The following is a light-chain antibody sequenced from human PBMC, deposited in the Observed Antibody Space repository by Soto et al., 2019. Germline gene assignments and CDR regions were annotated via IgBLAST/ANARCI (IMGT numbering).Light chain of an antibody. CDR3: QQYNNWPRT. CDR2: GAS. CDR1: QSISPW. J-gene: IGKJ1*01. V-gene: IGKV1-5*01. Sequence: DIQMTQSPSTLSASVGDRVSIACRASQSISPWLAWYQQKPGKAPKLLIYGASSLEGGVPSRFSGSGSGTEFTLTISSLQSEDFAVYYCQQYNNWPRTFGQGTKVDIK.